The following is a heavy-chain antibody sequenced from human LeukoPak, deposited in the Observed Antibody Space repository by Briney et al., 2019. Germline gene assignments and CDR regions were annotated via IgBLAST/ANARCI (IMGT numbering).Heavy chain of an antibody. CDR3: ARHGHCTNGVCYSNYYYHMDV. CDR2: IYPDDSDT. J-gene: IGHJ6*03. CDR1: GYSFASSW. V-gene: IGHV5-51*01. D-gene: IGHD2-8*01. Sequence: GESLKISCKGSGYSFASSWIGWVRQMPGKGLELMGIIYPDDSDTRYSPSLEGQITISVDKSISTAYLQWSSLKASDTAVYYCARHGHCTNGVCYSNYYYHMDVWGQGTTVTVSS.